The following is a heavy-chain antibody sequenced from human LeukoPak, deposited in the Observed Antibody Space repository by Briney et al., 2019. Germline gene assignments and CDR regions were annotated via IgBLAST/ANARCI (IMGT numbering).Heavy chain of an antibody. D-gene: IGHD5-18*01. CDR3: AKQQRGSSIQLWSFDH. J-gene: IGHJ4*02. CDR1: GFTFSSFG. Sequence: PGGSLRLSCAASGFTFSSFGMNWVRQAPGKGLEWVSYISSSSSTIYYADSVKGRFTISRDNAKNTLNLQMNSLRAEDTAIYYCAKQQRGSSIQLWSFDHWGQGTLVTVSS. CDR2: ISSSSSTI. V-gene: IGHV3-48*01.